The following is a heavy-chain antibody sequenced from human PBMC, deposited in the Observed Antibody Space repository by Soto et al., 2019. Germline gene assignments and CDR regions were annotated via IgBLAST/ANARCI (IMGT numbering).Heavy chain of an antibody. D-gene: IGHD5-12*01. CDR1: GYTFTGYY. V-gene: IGHV1-2*02. CDR2: INPNSGGT. J-gene: IGHJ4*02. CDR3: ARAGARRDGYNYAY. Sequence: QVQLVQSGAEVKKPGASVKVSCKASGYTFTGYYMHWVRQAPGQGLEWMGWINPNSGGTNYAQKFQGGATMTGNTSVSTAYMELSRLRSDDTAVYYCARAGARRDGYNYAYWGQGTLVTVSS.